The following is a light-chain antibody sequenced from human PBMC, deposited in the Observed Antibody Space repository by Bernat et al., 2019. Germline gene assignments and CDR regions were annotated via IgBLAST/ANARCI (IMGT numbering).Light chain of an antibody. Sequence: QSALTQPASVSGSPGQSITISCTGTSSDVGSYNLVSWYQQHPGKAPKLMIYEISKRPSGVSNRFSGSKSGNTASLTISGLQAEDEADYYCCSYAGRSTWVFGGGTKRTVL. J-gene: IGLJ3*02. CDR3: CSYAGRSTWV. V-gene: IGLV2-23*02. CDR1: SSDVGSYNL. CDR2: EIS.